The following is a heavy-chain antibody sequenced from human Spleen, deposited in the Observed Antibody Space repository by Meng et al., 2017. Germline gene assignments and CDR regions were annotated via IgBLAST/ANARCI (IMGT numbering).Heavy chain of an antibody. CDR2: VSPKSGGT. Sequence: ASVKVSCKASGYTFTDYYLHWVRQAPGQGLESLGWVSPKSGGTNYAQKFQGRVTMTRDTSISTAYMELSGLRSDDTAMYYCARDEDISAAGKLFGDYWGQGTLVTVSS. CDR1: GYTFTDYY. CDR3: ARDEDISAAGKLFGDY. D-gene: IGHD6-13*01. V-gene: IGHV1-2*02. J-gene: IGHJ4*02.